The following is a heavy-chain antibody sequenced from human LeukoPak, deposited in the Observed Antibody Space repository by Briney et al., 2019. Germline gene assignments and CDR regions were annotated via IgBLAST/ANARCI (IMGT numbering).Heavy chain of an antibody. V-gene: IGHV1-8*01. CDR3: ARGPVIMITFGGVIGLRDGMDV. CDR1: GYTFTSYD. CDR2: MNPNSGNT. D-gene: IGHD3-16*02. J-gene: IGHJ6*02. Sequence: ASVKVSCKASGYTFTSYDINWVRQATGQGLEWMGWMNPNSGNTGYAQKFQGRVTMTRNTSISTAYMELSSLRSEDTAVYYCARGPVIMITFGGVIGLRDGMDVWGQGTTVTVSS.